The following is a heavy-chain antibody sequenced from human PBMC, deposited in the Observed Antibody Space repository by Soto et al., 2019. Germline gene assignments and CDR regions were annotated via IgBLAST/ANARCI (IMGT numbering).Heavy chain of an antibody. CDR1: GFVFSDYY. V-gene: IGHV3-11*01. CDR2: ISSGGAVS. D-gene: IGHD1-1*01. CDR3: ARRLTGRTTGDWFDP. J-gene: IGHJ5*02. Sequence: VQLVESGGGLVKPGGALRLSCAASGFVFSDYYMTWIRQAPGKGLEWISDISSGGAVSNFADSVRGRFTISRDNTNNSLDLQMNKLRANDTAIYYCARRLTGRTTGDWFDPWGQGTLVTVSS.